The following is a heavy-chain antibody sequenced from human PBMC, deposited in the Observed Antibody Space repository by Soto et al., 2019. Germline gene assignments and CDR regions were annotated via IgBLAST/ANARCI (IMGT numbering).Heavy chain of an antibody. D-gene: IGHD3-22*01. CDR3: TTDPVTMIVVVPSSG. CDR2: IKSKTDGGTT. CDR1: GFTFSNAW. J-gene: IGHJ4*02. Sequence: GESLKISCAASGFTFSNAWMNWVRQAPGKGLEWVGRIKSKTDGGTTDYAAPVKGRFTISRDDSKNTLYLQMNSLKTEDTAVYYCTTDPVTMIVVVPSSGWGQGTLVTSPQ. V-gene: IGHV3-15*07.